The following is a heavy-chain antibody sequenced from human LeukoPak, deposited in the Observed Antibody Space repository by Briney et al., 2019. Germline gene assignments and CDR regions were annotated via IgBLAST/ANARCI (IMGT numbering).Heavy chain of an antibody. D-gene: IGHD4-17*01. CDR1: GFTFSSYG. J-gene: IGHJ5*02. CDR3: AKEHTVTTWDLGT. V-gene: IGHV3-30*18. CDR2: ISFDGSHK. Sequence: GGSLRLACEASGFTFSSYGMHWVRQAPGKGLEWVAVISFDGSHKYYADSAKGRFTISRDNSRNTMYLQTNSLRAEDTAVYYCAKEHTVTTWDLGTWGQGTLVTVSS.